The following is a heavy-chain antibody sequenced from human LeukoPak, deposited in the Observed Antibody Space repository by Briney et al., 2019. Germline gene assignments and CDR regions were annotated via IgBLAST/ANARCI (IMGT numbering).Heavy chain of an antibody. Sequence: RAGGSLRLSCAASGFTFSSYAMHWVRQAPGKGLEWVSVIYRNGYTYYAASVKGRFTISRDTSKNTLFLQMNSLRAEDTAVYFCARDGYFDISGYYDYWGQGTLVTVSS. J-gene: IGHJ4*02. CDR2: IYRNGYT. D-gene: IGHD3-22*01. CDR1: GFTFSSYA. V-gene: IGHV3-53*01. CDR3: ARDGYFDISGYYDY.